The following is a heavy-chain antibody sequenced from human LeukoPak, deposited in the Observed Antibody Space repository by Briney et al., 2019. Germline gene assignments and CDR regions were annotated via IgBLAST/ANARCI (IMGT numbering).Heavy chain of an antibody. CDR1: GFSFSRYS. D-gene: IGHD1-14*01. J-gene: IGHJ3*02. CDR3: ARNRPFDI. Sequence: GGSLRLSCAASGFSFSRYSMDWVRQAPGKGLEWVSSISSGSTSIYYADSVKGRFTISRDNAKNSLYLQMNSLRAEDTAVYYCARNRPFDIWGQGTMVTVSS. V-gene: IGHV3-21*01. CDR2: ISSGSTSI.